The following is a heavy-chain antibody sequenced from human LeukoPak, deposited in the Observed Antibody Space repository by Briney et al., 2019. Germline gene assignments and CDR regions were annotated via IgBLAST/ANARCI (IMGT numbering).Heavy chain of an antibody. CDR1: GFTFSSYS. D-gene: IGHD3-22*01. CDR2: ISSSSSYI. CDR3: AKALKGGGYYYDSSEEAYGV. Sequence: GGSLRLSCAASGFTFSSYSMNWVRQAPGKGLEWVSSISSSSSYIYYAGSVKGRFTISRDKAKNSLYLQMNSLRAEDTALYYCAKALKGGGYYYDSSEEAYGVWGQGTLVTVSS. J-gene: IGHJ4*02. V-gene: IGHV3-21*04.